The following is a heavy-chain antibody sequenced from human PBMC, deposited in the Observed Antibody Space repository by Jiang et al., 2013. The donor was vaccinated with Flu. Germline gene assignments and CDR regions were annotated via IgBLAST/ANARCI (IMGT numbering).Heavy chain of an antibody. V-gene: IGHV4-34*01. CDR2: INHSGST. Sequence: LLKPSETLSLTCAVYGGSFSGYYWSWIRQPPGKGLEWIGEINHSGSTNYNPSLKSRVTISVDTSKNQFSLKLSSVTAADTAVYYCARGLDIVVVRLISNGNWFDPWGQGTLVTVSS. CDR1: GGSFSGYY. CDR3: ARGLDIVVVRLISNGNWFDP. J-gene: IGHJ5*02. D-gene: IGHD2-2*01.